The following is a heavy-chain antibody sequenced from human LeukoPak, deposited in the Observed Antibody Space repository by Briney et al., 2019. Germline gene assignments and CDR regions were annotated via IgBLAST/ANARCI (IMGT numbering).Heavy chain of an antibody. CDR2: INAGNGNT. CDR3: ARGFAYSYDSSGFFDY. CDR1: GYTFTSYA. J-gene: IGHJ4*02. D-gene: IGHD3-22*01. Sequence: ASVKVSCKASGYTFTSYAMHWVRQAPGQRLEWMGWINAGNGNTKYSQKFQGRVTITRDTSASTAYMELSSLRSEDTAVYYCARGFAYSYDSSGFFDYWGQGTLVTVSS. V-gene: IGHV1-3*01.